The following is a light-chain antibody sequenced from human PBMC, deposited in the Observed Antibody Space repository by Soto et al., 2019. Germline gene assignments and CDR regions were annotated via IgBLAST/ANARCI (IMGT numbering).Light chain of an antibody. CDR1: TSNIGSNT. J-gene: IGLJ1*01. CDR2: SNN. CDR3: AAWDASRNGYV. Sequence: QSVLTQPPSTSGTPGQRVTISCSGTTSNIGSNTVNWYQHLPGTAPKLLIYSNNQRPSGVPDRFSGSKSGTSASLAVSGLQSEDEADYFCAAWDASRNGYVFGTGTKVTVL. V-gene: IGLV1-44*01.